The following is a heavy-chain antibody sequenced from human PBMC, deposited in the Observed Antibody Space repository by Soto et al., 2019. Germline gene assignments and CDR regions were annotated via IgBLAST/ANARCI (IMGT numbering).Heavy chain of an antibody. J-gene: IGHJ4*02. D-gene: IGHD3-16*01. V-gene: IGHV1-18*01. Sequence: QVHLVQSGAEVKMPGASVKVSCKASGFTFTSYAFTWVRQAPGQGLEWMGWISAYNGATNYAQNFQGRVTMTTDSSTSTAYMELGSLTTDDTAVYFCARDFTGWPPDGVDSWGQGTLMIVSA. CDR1: GFTFTSYA. CDR3: ARDFTGWPPDGVDS. CDR2: ISAYNGAT.